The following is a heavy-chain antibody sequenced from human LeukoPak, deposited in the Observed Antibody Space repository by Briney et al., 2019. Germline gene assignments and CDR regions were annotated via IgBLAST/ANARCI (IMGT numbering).Heavy chain of an antibody. D-gene: IGHD3-22*01. CDR2: IKQGGSEK. J-gene: IGHJ4*02. V-gene: IGHV3-7*01. CDR1: GFTFSSNW. CDR3: ARGGSRYDN. Sequence: GGSLRLSCAASGFTFSSNWMSWVRQAPRKGLEWVANIKQGGSEKYYVDSVKGRFSISRDNAKNSLYLQMNSLRAEDTAVYYCARGGSRYDNWGQGTLVTVSS.